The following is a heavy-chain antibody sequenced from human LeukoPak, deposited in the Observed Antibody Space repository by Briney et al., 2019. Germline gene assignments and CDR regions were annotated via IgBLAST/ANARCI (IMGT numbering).Heavy chain of an antibody. CDR1: GFTFSSYA. V-gene: IGHV3-23*01. CDR2: ISGSGGST. CDR3: GHSSGYYSVRVRY. J-gene: IGHJ4*02. Sequence: GGSLRLSCAASGFTFSSYAMSWVRQAPGKGLEWVSAISGSGGSTYYADSVKGRFTISRDNSKNTLYLQMNSLRAEDTAVYYCGHSSGYYSVRVRYWGQGTLVTVSS. D-gene: IGHD3-22*01.